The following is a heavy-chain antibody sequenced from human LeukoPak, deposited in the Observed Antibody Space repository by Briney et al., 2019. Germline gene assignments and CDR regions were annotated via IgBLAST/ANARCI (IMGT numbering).Heavy chain of an antibody. Sequence: GRSLRLSCAASGFTSSRYGMHWVRQAPGKGLEWVAIIWNDGGNKYYADSEKGRFTISRENSNNTLYLQMNSLRAEDMAVYYCARDESYCSGGSCYSVGAAFDIWGQGTMVTVSS. CDR2: IWNDGGNK. CDR3: ARDESYCSGGSCYSVGAAFDI. V-gene: IGHV3-33*01. D-gene: IGHD2-15*01. CDR1: GFTSSRYG. J-gene: IGHJ3*02.